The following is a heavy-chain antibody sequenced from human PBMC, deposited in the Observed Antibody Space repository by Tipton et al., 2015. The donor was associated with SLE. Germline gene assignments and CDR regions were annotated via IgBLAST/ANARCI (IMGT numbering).Heavy chain of an antibody. CDR2: ISHTGRT. CDR1: SESFSIYW. CDR3: ATVLEPDLGAFDV. Sequence: TLSLTCAVDSESFSIYWWTWIRQPPGKGLEWIGEISHTGRTNYNPSLKSRVTVSVDSSKNLLSLRLTSVTAADTAMYYCATVLEPDLGAFDVWGRGTMVTVSS. D-gene: IGHD2-2*01. V-gene: IGHV4-34*01. J-gene: IGHJ3*01.